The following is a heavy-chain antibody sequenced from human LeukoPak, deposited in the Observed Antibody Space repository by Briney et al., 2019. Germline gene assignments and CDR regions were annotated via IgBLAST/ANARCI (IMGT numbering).Heavy chain of an antibody. V-gene: IGHV5-51*01. CDR1: GYRFNAYW. CDR2: IYPDDSDT. J-gene: IGHJ3*01. Sequence: GESLKISCKGSGYRFNAYWIAWVRQMPGKGLEWMGIIYPDDSDTRYSPSFQGQVTIAADKSVRTAYLQWSSLRASDTAMYYCARPNITSYYDSRGYDAFDVWGQGTMVTVSS. CDR3: ARPNITSYYDSRGYDAFDV. D-gene: IGHD3-22*01.